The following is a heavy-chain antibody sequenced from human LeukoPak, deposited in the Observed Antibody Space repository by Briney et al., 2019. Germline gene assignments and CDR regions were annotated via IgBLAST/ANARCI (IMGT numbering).Heavy chain of an antibody. D-gene: IGHD2-15*01. CDR2: IYPGDSDT. V-gene: IGHV5-51*01. CDR3: ATRDSLAHFQH. CDR1: GYSFTNYW. Sequence: GESLKISCKASGYSFTNYWIGWVRQMPGKGLEWMGIIYPGDSDTRYSPSFQGQVTISADKSISTAYLQWSSLKASDTAMYYCATRDSLAHFQHWGQGTLVTVSS. J-gene: IGHJ1*01.